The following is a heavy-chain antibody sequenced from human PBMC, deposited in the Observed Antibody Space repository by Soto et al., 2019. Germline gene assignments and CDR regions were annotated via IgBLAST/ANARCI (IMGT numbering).Heavy chain of an antibody. CDR1: GGSISSYY. J-gene: IGHJ3*02. CDR3: ARAITPLVSSRYYDSSISDAFDI. D-gene: IGHD3-22*01. V-gene: IGHV4-4*07. CDR2: IYTSGST. Sequence: LETLSLACTVSGGSISSYYWSWIRQPAVNGLEWIGRIYTSGSTNYNPPLKSRVTMSVATSKNQFSLKLSSVTAADTAVYYCARAITPLVSSRYYDSSISDAFDIWGQGTMVTASS.